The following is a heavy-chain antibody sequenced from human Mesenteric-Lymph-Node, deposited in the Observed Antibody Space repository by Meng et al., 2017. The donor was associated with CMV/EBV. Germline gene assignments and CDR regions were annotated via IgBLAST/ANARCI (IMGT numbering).Heavy chain of an antibody. J-gene: IGHJ3*02. V-gene: IGHV4-34*01. CDR1: GGSFSGYY. D-gene: IGHD3-3*01. CDR2: INHSGST. Sequence: SETLSLTCAVYGGSFSGYYWSWIRQPPGKGLEWIGEINHSGSTNYNPSLKSRVTISVDTSKNQFSLKLSSVTAADTAVYYCARKRVRFLEWLKQMGAFDIWGQGTMVTVSS. CDR3: ARKRVRFLEWLKQMGAFDI.